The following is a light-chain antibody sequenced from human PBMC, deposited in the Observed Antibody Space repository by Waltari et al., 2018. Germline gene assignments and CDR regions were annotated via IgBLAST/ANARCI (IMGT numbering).Light chain of an antibody. CDR3: YSAADNHRVL. Sequence: SSELTQPASVSVSLGQTAVITCSGAILAKKYGRWFQQKPVQSPVLFIYNDIGRPSGIPDRFSGSSSGTTLTLTISGAQVEDEAAYYCYSAADNHRVLFGGGTKLTVL. CDR1: ILAKKY. J-gene: IGLJ2*01. CDR2: NDI. V-gene: IGLV3-27*01.